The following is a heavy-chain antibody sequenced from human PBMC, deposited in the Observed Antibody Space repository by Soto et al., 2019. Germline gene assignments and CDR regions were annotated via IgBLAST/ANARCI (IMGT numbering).Heavy chain of an antibody. Sequence: GGSLRLSCAASGFTFSSYAMHWVRQAPGKGLEWVAVISYDGSNKYYADSVKGRFTISRDNSKNTLYLQMNSLRAEDTAVYYCARDSIAVAGRDFDYWGQGTLVTVSS. J-gene: IGHJ4*02. CDR2: ISYDGSNK. D-gene: IGHD6-19*01. CDR1: GFTFSSYA. CDR3: ARDSIAVAGRDFDY. V-gene: IGHV3-30-3*01.